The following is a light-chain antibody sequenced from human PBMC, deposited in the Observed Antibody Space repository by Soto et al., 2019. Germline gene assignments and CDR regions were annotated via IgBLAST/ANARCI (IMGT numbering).Light chain of an antibody. V-gene: IGKV3-15*01. Sequence: EIVMTQSPATLSVSPGERATLSCRASQSVSSNLAWYQQKPGQAPRLLIYGASTRATGIPARFSGSGSGTEFTLTISSLQSEDFAVYYCQQYNNCPWTVGQGTKVEIK. CDR2: GAS. CDR3: QQYNNCPWT. J-gene: IGKJ1*01. CDR1: QSVSSN.